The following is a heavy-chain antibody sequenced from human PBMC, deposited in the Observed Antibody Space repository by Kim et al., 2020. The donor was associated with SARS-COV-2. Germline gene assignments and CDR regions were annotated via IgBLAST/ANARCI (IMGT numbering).Heavy chain of an antibody. Sequence: GGSLRLSCAASGFTFINYSMNWVRQAPGKGLEWVSSISSTGSYIYYADSVKGRFTMSRDNAKNSLYLQMNSLRVDDTALYYCARGDYGDYGYWGQGTLVTVSS. V-gene: IGHV3-21*01. CDR3: ARGDYGDYGY. CDR1: GFTFINYS. J-gene: IGHJ4*02. CDR2: ISSTGSYI. D-gene: IGHD4-17*01.